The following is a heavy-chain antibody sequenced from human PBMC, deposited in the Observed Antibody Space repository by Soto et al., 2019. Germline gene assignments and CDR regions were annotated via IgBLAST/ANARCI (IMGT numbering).Heavy chain of an antibody. Sequence: ASVKVSCKASGYTFTSYYMHWVRQAPGQGLEWMGIIHPSDGSTSYAQEFQGRVTMTRDTSTSTVYMEVSSLISGDTAVYYCARSSSSIDYWGQGTPVTVSS. J-gene: IGHJ4*02. CDR1: GYTFTSYY. CDR3: ARSSSSIDY. V-gene: IGHV1-46*01. D-gene: IGHD6-13*01. CDR2: IHPSDGST.